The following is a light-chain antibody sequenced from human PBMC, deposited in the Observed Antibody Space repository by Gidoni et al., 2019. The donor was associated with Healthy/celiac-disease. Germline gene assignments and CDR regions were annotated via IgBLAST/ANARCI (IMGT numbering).Light chain of an antibody. CDR3: GTWDSSLSVGV. CDR1: SSNIGNNY. J-gene: IGLJ2*01. CDR2: ENN. V-gene: IGLV1-51*02. Sequence: QSVLTHPPSVSAAPGPKVTISCSGSSSNIGNNYVSWYQQLPGTAPKLLIYENNKRPAGIPDRCSGAKSGTSATLGITGRQTGDEADYYCGTWDSSLSVGVFGGGTKLTVL.